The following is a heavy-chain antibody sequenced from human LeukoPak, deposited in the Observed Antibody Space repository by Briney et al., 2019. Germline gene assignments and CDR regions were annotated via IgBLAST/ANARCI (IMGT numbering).Heavy chain of an antibody. J-gene: IGHJ2*01. CDR3: ARDLGTTVVTPDYFDL. V-gene: IGHV4-59*01. CDR1: GGSISSSY. D-gene: IGHD4-23*01. Sequence: SETLSLTCTVSGGSISSSYWNWIRQPPGKGLELLGSIYYSGNSNYNPSLKSRVTISVDTSKNQFSLKLNSVTAADMAVYYCARDLGTTVVTPDYFDLWGRGTLVTVSS. CDR2: IYYSGNS.